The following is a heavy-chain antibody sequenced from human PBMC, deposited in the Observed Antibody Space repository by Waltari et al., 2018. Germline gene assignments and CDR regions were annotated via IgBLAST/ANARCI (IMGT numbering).Heavy chain of an antibody. CDR2: SYPGDSDT. CDR1: GYSFTSYW. Sequence: EVQLVKSGAEVKKPGESLKISGKGSGYSFTSYWIGWVRQMPGKALELMGISYPGDSDTRYSPSFQSQVNISADKSISTAYLQWSSLKASDTAMYYCARTVVVVPAATDYWGQGTLVTVSS. D-gene: IGHD2-2*01. J-gene: IGHJ4*02. V-gene: IGHV5-51*01. CDR3: ARTVVVVPAATDY.